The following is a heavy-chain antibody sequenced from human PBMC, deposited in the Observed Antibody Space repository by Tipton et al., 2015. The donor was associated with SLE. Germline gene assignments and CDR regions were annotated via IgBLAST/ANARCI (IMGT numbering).Heavy chain of an antibody. CDR2: IYYSGST. Sequence: TLSLTCTVSGGSISSGGYYWSWIRQPPGKGLEWIGYIYYSGSTNYNPSLKSRVTISVDTSKNQFSLKLSSVTAADTAVYYCARGALPAGAFDIWGQGTMVTVSS. CDR1: GGSISSGGYY. J-gene: IGHJ3*02. D-gene: IGHD2-2*01. CDR3: ARGALPAGAFDI. V-gene: IGHV4-61*08.